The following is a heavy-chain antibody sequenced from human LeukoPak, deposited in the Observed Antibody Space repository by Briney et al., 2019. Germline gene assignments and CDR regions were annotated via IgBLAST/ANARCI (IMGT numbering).Heavy chain of an antibody. CDR2: IIPIFGTA. D-gene: IGHD6-6*01. Sequence: ASVKVSCKASGGTFSSYAISWVRQAPGQGLEWMGGIIPIFGTANYAQKFQGRVTITRNTSISTAYMELSSLRSEDTAVYYCARGTSAGIAARGTYYYYYYMDVWGKGTTVTVSS. CDR1: GGTFSSYA. CDR3: ARGTSAGIAARGTYYYYYYMDV. J-gene: IGHJ6*03. V-gene: IGHV1-69*05.